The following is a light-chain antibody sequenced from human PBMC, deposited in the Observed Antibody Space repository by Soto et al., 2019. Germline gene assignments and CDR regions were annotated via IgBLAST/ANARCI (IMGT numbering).Light chain of an antibody. Sequence: EIVMTQSSAALSVSPGERATLSCIASQSVGSKLAWYQQKPCQAPRLLIYGASTRATGIPARFSGSGSGTEFTLTISSLQSEDFVIYYCQQYNNWPPITFGQGTRLEIK. CDR3: QQYNNWPPIT. J-gene: IGKJ5*01. V-gene: IGKV3-15*01. CDR1: QSVGSK. CDR2: GAS.